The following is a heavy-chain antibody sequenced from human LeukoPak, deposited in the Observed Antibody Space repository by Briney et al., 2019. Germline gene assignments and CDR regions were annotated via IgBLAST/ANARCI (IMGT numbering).Heavy chain of an antibody. CDR3: ASMVGATH. V-gene: IGHV3-11*01. J-gene: IGHJ4*02. Sequence: GGSLRLSCAASGFAFSDYYMNWIRQAPGKGLEWVSYISSSSSTIYYADSVKGRFTISRDNAKNSLYLQMNSLRAEDTAVYYCASMVGATHWGQGTLVTVSS. D-gene: IGHD1-26*01. CDR1: GFAFSDYY. CDR2: ISSSSSTI.